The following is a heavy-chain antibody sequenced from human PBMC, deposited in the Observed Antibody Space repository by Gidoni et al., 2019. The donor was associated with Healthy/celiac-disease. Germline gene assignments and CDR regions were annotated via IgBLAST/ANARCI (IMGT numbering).Heavy chain of an antibody. CDR3: AKVSDCSSTSCYAHYYYYYMDV. Sequence: QVQLVESGGGVVQPGRSLRLSCAAPGSTFIRSGMPWVRQAPGKGLEWVAVISYDGSNKYYADSVKGRFTISRDNSKNTLYLQMNSLRAEDTAVYYCAKVSDCSSTSCYAHYYYYYMDVWGKGTTVTVSS. D-gene: IGHD2-2*01. CDR1: GSTFIRSG. J-gene: IGHJ6*03. V-gene: IGHV3-30*18. CDR2: ISYDGSNK.